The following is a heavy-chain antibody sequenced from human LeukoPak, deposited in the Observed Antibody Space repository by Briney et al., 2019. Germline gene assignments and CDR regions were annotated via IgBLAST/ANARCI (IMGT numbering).Heavy chain of an antibody. Sequence: PSETLPLTCTVSGGSISSYYWSWIRQPPGKGLEWIGYIYYSGSTNYNPSLKSRVTISVDTSKNQFSLKLSSVTAADTAVYYCARIEYSSSSGAFDIWGQGTMVAVSS. CDR2: IYYSGST. CDR3: ARIEYSSSSGAFDI. J-gene: IGHJ3*02. D-gene: IGHD6-6*01. CDR1: GGSISSYY. V-gene: IGHV4-59*01.